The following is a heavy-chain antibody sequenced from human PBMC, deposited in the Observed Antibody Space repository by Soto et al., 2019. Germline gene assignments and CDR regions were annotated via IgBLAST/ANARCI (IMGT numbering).Heavy chain of an antibody. V-gene: IGHV2-5*02. D-gene: IGHD2-8*01. J-gene: IGHJ4*02. CDR1: GFSLSTSGVG. CDR3: AHRYAIQYYFDY. Sequence: QITLKESGPTLVKPTQTLTLTCTFSGFSLSTSGVGVGWIRQPPGKALEWLALIYWDDIKRYSPSLKSRLTITKDTSKNQVLLTMTNMDSVDTATYYCAHRYAIQYYFDYWGQGTLVTVSS. CDR2: IYWDDIK.